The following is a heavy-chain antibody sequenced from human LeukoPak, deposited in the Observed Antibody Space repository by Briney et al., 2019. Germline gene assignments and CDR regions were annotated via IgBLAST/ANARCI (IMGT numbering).Heavy chain of an antibody. V-gene: IGHV3-15*01. CDR2: IKSKTDGGTT. Sequence: GGSLRLSCAASGFTFSNAWMSWVRQAPGRGLEWVGRIKSKTDGGTTDYAAPVKGRFTISRDDSKNTLYLQMNSLKGEDTAVYYCATVGEEYGDLYFFDNWGQGTLVTVST. CDR1: GFTFSNAW. CDR3: ATVGEEYGDLYFFDN. D-gene: IGHD4-17*01. J-gene: IGHJ4*02.